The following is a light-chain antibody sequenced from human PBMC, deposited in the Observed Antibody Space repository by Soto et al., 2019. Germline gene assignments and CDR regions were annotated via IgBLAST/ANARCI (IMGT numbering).Light chain of an antibody. CDR1: QGISSF. J-gene: IGKJ1*01. Sequence: AIRMTQSPSSLSASTGDRVTITCRASQGISSFLAWYQQKPGKAPKLLIYAASTLQSGVPSRFSGSGSGTGFTLTISCLQSEDFATYYCQQYYSTGTFGQGTMVEIK. V-gene: IGKV1-8*01. CDR2: AAS. CDR3: QQYYSTGT.